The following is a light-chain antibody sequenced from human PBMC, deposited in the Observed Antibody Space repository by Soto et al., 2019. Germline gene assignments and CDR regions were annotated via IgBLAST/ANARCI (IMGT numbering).Light chain of an antibody. V-gene: IGLV2-14*01. CDR1: SSDVGSYDF. CDR2: EVS. Sequence: QSVLTQPASVSGSPGPSITMSCTGTSSDVGSYDFVSWYQQHPGKAPKLLIYEVSNRPSGVSARFSGSKSDNTASLTISGLQAADEADYFCSSYSSSTVRYVFGSGTKLTVL. J-gene: IGLJ1*01. CDR3: SSYSSSTVRYV.